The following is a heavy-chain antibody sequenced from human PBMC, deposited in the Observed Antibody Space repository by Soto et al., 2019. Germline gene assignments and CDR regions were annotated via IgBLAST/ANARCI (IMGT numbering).Heavy chain of an antibody. V-gene: IGHV4-30-4*01. D-gene: IGHD3-22*01. CDR2: IYYSGST. CDR1: GGSISSGDYY. CDR3: ARVKLHYYYDSSGYVDY. J-gene: IGHJ4*02. Sequence: SETLSLTCTVSGGSISSGDYYWSWIHQPPGKGLEWIGYIYYSGSTYYNPSLKSRVTISVDTSKNQFSLKLSSVTAADTAVYYCARVKLHYYYDSSGYVDYWGQGTLVTVSS.